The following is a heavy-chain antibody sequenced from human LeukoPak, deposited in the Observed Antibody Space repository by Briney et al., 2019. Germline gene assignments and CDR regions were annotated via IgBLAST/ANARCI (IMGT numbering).Heavy chain of an antibody. CDR3: ARGSVAGRYYYYYYGMDV. CDR2: INHSGST. J-gene: IGHJ6*02. V-gene: IGHV4-34*01. CDR1: GGSFSGYY. D-gene: IGHD6-19*01. Sequence: SETLSLTCAVYGGSFSGYYWSWIRQPPGKGLEWIGEINHSGSTNYNPSLKSRVTISVDTSKNQFSLKLSSVTAADTAVYYCARGSVAGRYYYYYYGMDVWGQGTTVTVSS.